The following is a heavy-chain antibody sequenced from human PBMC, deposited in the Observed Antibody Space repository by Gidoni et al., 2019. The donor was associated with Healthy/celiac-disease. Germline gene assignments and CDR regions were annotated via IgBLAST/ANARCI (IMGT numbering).Heavy chain of an antibody. Sequence: EVQLVESGGGLVQPGRSLRLSCAASGFTFDDYAMHWVRQAPGKGLEWVSGISWNSGSIGYADSVKGRFTISRDNAKNSLYLQMNSLRAEDTALYYCAKDGSYDILTGYYNWFDPWGQGTLVTVSS. CDR1: GFTFDDYA. D-gene: IGHD3-9*01. CDR2: ISWNSGSI. CDR3: AKDGSYDILTGYYNWFDP. J-gene: IGHJ5*02. V-gene: IGHV3-9*01.